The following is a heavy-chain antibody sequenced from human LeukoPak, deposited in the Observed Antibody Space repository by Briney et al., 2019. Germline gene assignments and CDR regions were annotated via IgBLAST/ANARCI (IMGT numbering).Heavy chain of an antibody. CDR3: ARVHYSGSYYRAFDI. V-gene: IGHV1-46*04. CDR2: INPNGGAT. Sequence: ASVKVSCKASGYTFTSYEINWVRQAPGQGLEWMGVINPNGGATAYAQRLRGRVTMTRDTSTSTVYMELSSLRSEDTAVYYCARVHYSGSYYRAFDIWGQGTMVTVSS. J-gene: IGHJ3*02. CDR1: GYTFTSYE. D-gene: IGHD1-26*01.